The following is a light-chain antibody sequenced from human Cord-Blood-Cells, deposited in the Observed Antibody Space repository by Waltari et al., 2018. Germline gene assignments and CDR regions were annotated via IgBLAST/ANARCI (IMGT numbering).Light chain of an antibody. J-gene: IGLJ2*01. Sequence: QSALTQPRPVPGSPGQSVTISCTGPSSDVGGYNYVSWYQQHPGKAPKLMIYDVSKRPSGVPDRFSGSKSGNTDSLTISGLQAEDEADYYCCSYAGSYTFVVFGGGTKLTVL. V-gene: IGLV2-11*01. CDR1: SSDVGGYNY. CDR2: DVS. CDR3: CSYAGSYTFVV.